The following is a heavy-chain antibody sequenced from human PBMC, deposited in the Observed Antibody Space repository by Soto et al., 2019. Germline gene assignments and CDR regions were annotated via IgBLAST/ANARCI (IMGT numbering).Heavy chain of an antibody. CDR2: ISYDGSNK. Sequence: QVQLVESGGGVVQPGRSLRLSCAASGFTFSSYAMHWVRQAPGKGLEWVAVISYDGSNKYYADSVKGRFTISRDNSKNTLYLQMNSLRAEDTAVYYCARDTLDYGDYEGGAFAGYWGQGTLVTVSS. CDR3: ARDTLDYGDYEGGAFAGY. CDR1: GFTFSSYA. D-gene: IGHD4-17*01. J-gene: IGHJ4*02. V-gene: IGHV3-30-3*01.